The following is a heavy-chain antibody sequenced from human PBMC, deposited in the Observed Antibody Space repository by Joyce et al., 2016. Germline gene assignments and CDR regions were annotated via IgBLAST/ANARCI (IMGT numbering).Heavy chain of an antibody. J-gene: IGHJ3*02. CDR3: ARHPLRATFYSVLDI. Sequence: QAQLRESGPGLVKPSETLSLTCSVSGDSVNDNDYLWGWVRQSPEKGLEWIGSRSYGGTTDYSPSLRGRVTLFVDASKNHFSLTLSSVTAADTAVYYCARHPLRATFYSVLDIWGQGTKVTVSS. V-gene: IGHV4-39*01. CDR2: RSYGGTT. D-gene: IGHD4-11*01. CDR1: GDSVNDNDYL.